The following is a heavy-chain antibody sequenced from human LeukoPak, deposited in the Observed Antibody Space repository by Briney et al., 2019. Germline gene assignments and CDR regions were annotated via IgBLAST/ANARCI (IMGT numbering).Heavy chain of an antibody. CDR2: IIPIFGTA. J-gene: IGHJ4*02. V-gene: IGHV1-69*13. Sequence: ASVKVSCKASGGTFSSYAISWVRQAPGQGLEWMGGIIPIFGTANYAQKFQGRVTITADESTSTAYMELSSLRSEDTAAYYCARSTGKYYFDYWGQGTLVTVSS. D-gene: IGHD2-2*01. CDR3: ARSTGKYYFDY. CDR1: GGTFSSYA.